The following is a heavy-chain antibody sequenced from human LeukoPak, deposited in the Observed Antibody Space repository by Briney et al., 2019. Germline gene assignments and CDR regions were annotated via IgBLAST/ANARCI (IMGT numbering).Heavy chain of an antibody. J-gene: IGHJ4*02. Sequence: ASVKVSCKASGYTFITSTISWVRQAAGQGLEWMGWINPKNGKTSYAQKFQDRVTMTENTSTSTAYMELSSLRSEDTAVYYCARASYHAAPDYWGQGTLVTVSS. V-gene: IGHV1-8*01. CDR3: ARASYHAAPDY. D-gene: IGHD1-14*01. CDR1: GYTFITST. CDR2: INPKNGKT.